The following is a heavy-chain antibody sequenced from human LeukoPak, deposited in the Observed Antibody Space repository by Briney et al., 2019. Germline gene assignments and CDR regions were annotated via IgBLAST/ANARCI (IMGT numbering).Heavy chain of an antibody. Sequence: GGSLRLSCIASGFTLSTYPAMHWVRQAPGKGLEWVAAVSADGNSKFYIDSVQGRFTISREISENSLYLEMNSLTPEDTAVYYCARGTYSSGRCDVFDIWGQGTMVTVSS. J-gene: IGHJ3*02. CDR2: VSADGNSK. CDR1: GFTLSTYPA. V-gene: IGHV3-30-3*01. D-gene: IGHD6-19*01. CDR3: ARGTYSSGRCDVFDI.